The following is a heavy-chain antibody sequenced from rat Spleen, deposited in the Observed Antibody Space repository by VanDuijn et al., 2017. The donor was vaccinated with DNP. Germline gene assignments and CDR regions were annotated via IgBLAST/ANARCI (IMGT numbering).Heavy chain of an antibody. D-gene: IGHD4-1*01. CDR3: TTEGDISSYWYFDF. CDR2: ISTSGSRT. Sequence: EVQLVESGGGLVQPGRSLKLSCAASDFTFTNYYMAWVRQAPKKGLEWVATISTSGSRTYYPDSVKGRFTISRDNAKSSLYLQMDSLRSEDTATYYCTTEGDISSYWYFDFWGPGTMVTVSS. CDR1: DFTFTNYY. V-gene: IGHV5-27*01. J-gene: IGHJ1*01.